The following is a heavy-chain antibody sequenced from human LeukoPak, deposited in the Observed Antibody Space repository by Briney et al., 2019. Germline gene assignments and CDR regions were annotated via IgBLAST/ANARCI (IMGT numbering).Heavy chain of an antibody. CDR1: GFTFSSYA. CDR2: ISSSSDYI. J-gene: IGHJ4*02. Sequence: GGSLRLSCAAAGFTFSSYAMNWVRQAPGKGLEWVSSISSSSDYIYYADSVKGRFTISRDNAKNSLYLQMNSLRAEDTAVYYCARGWVTVPVPFDYWGQGTLVTVSS. V-gene: IGHV3-21*01. CDR3: ARGWVTVPVPFDY. D-gene: IGHD1-20*01.